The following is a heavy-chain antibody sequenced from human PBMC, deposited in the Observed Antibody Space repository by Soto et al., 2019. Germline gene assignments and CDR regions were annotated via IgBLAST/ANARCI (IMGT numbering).Heavy chain of an antibody. CDR2: ISAYNGNT. J-gene: IGHJ6*02. CDR1: GYTFTSYG. D-gene: IGHD6-19*01. V-gene: IGHV1-18*01. Sequence: GASVKVSCKASGYTFTSYGMSWVRQAPGQGLEWMGWISAYNGNTNYAQKLQGRVTMTTDTSTSTAYMELRSLRSDDTAVYYCARDREWLDPYYYYGMDVWGQGTTVTVSS. CDR3: ARDREWLDPYYYYGMDV.